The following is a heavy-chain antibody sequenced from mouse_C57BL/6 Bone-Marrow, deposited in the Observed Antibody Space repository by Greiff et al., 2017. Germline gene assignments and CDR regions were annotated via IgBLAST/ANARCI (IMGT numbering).Heavy chain of an antibody. Sequence: VKLQQSGPGLVQPSQSLSITCTVSGFSLTSYGVHWVRQSPGKGLEWLGVIWSGGSTDYNAAFISRRSISKDNSKSQVFLKRNSLQADDTARYYCARPDYYGSRYYAMDYWGQGTSVTVSS. CDR2: IWSGGST. J-gene: IGHJ4*01. CDR1: GFSLTSYG. V-gene: IGHV2-2*01. D-gene: IGHD1-1*01. CDR3: ARPDYYGSRYYAMDY.